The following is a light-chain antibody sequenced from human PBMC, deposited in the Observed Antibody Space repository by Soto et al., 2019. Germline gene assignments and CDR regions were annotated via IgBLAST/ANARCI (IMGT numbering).Light chain of an antibody. V-gene: IGLV2-14*01. Sequence: QSALTQPASVSGSPGQSITISCTGTSSDVGGYNYVSWYQQHPGKAPKPMIYEVSNRPSGVSNRFSGSKSGNTASLTISGLQAEDEADYYCSSYTSSSTRVFGGGTQLTVL. CDR3: SSYTSSSTRV. J-gene: IGLJ3*02. CDR2: EVS. CDR1: SSDVGGYNY.